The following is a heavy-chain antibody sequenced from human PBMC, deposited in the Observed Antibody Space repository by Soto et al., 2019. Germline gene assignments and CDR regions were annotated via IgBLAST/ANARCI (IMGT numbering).Heavy chain of an antibody. CDR2: FDPEDGET. CDR3: ATGLRAAAVNSPNLDP. Sequence: RASVKVSCKVSGYTLTELSMHWVRQAPGKGLEWMGGFDPEDGETIYAQKFQGRVTMTEDTSTDTAYMELSSLRSEDTAVYYCATGLRAAAVNSPNLDPWGQGTLVTVSS. V-gene: IGHV1-24*01. CDR1: GYTLTELS. D-gene: IGHD6-13*01. J-gene: IGHJ5*02.